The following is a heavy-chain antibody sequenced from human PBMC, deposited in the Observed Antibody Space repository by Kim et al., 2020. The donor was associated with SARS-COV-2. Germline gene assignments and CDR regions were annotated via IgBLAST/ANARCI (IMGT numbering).Heavy chain of an antibody. CDR1: GFTFSGSA. Sequence: GGSLRLSCAASGFTFSGSAMHWVRQASGKGLEWVGRIRSKANSYATAYAASVKGRFTISRDDSKNTAYLQMNSLKTEDTAVYYCTLGGGSYFDQPLIGLAYYGMDVWGQGTTVTVSS. J-gene: IGHJ6*02. D-gene: IGHD1-26*01. CDR2: IRSKANSYAT. V-gene: IGHV3-73*01. CDR3: TLGGGSYFDQPLIGLAYYGMDV.